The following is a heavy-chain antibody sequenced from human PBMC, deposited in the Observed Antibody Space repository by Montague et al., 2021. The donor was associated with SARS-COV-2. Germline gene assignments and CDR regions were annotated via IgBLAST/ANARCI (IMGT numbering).Heavy chain of an antibody. CDR1: GVSVNNYY. CDR3: VRDFYDTSDYFQGTFDV. CDR2: IYYTGST. J-gene: IGHJ3*01. Sequence: SETLSLTCSVSGVSVNNYYWAWIRQTPETGLEWIGYIYYTGSTNYNPSLRNRITISIDTSANQFSLKLRSVTPADTAVYYCVRDFYDTSDYFQGTFDVWGHGTVVSVAS. D-gene: IGHD3-22*01. V-gene: IGHV4-59*02.